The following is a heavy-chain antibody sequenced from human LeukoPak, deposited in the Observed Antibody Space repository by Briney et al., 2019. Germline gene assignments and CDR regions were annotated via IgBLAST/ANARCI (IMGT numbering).Heavy chain of an antibody. D-gene: IGHD3-3*01. CDR3: ARVGVEEDYWGQDY. Sequence: GGSLRLSCTASGFTFSDCDMNWFRQAPGKGLEWVSSISYRTSHIYYADSVKGRFTISRDNAKNSLYLQMNSLTAEDTAVYYCARVGVEEDYWGQDYWGQGTLVTVSS. J-gene: IGHJ4*02. CDR2: ISYRTSHI. V-gene: IGHV3-21*04. CDR1: GFTFSDCD.